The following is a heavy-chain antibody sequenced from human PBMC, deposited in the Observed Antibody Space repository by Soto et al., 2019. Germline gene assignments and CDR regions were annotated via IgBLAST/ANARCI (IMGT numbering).Heavy chain of an antibody. J-gene: IGHJ3*02. Sequence: SVKVSCQASGGTFSSYAISWVRQAPGQGLELMGGIIPIFGTANYAQKFQGRVTITADESTSTAYMELSSLRSEDTAVYYCARGRYRSGYRWVAFDIWGQGTMVTVSS. D-gene: IGHD3-22*01. CDR2: IIPIFGTA. CDR1: GGTFSSYA. CDR3: ARGRYRSGYRWVAFDI. V-gene: IGHV1-69*13.